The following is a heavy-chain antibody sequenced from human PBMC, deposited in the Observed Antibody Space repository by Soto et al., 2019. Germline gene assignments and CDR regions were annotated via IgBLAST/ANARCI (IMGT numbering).Heavy chain of an antibody. CDR2: ISASGGAT. CDR3: PKNLRGNWNPHH. V-gene: IGHV3-23*01. Sequence: GGSLRLSCAASGFTFTSYAMTWFRQAPGKGLEWVSGISASGGATYYADSVKGRFTIYRDNSKNTLYLQMNSLGAEDTAVYHWPKNLRGNWNPHHCGQGTLVTVS. D-gene: IGHD1-1*01. CDR1: GFTFTSYA. J-gene: IGHJ5*02.